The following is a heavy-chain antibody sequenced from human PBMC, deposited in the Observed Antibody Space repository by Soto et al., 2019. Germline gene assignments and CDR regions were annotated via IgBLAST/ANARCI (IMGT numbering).Heavy chain of an antibody. V-gene: IGHV1-18*04. J-gene: IGHJ4*02. CDR1: GYTFTSYG. Sequence: ASVKVSCKASGYTFTSYGISWVRQAPGQGLEWMGWISAYNGNTNYAQKLQGRVTMTTDTSTSTAYMELRSLRSDDTAVYYCASSIDSSGYYPQDYWGQGTLVTVSS. CDR3: ASSIDSSGYYPQDY. CDR2: ISAYNGNT. D-gene: IGHD3-22*01.